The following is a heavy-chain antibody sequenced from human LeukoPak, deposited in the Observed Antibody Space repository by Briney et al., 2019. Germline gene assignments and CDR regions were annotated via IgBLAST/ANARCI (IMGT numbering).Heavy chain of an antibody. CDR3: ARTVWGSYRPKGDFDY. CDR2: IYYSGST. CDR1: GGSISSSSYY. J-gene: IGHJ4*02. V-gene: IGHV4-39*07. Sequence: PSETLSLTCTVSGGSISSSSYYWGWIRQPPGKGLEWIGSIYYSGSTNYNPSLKSRVTISVDTSKNQFSLKLSSVTAADTAVYYCARTVWGSYRPKGDFDYWGQGTLVTVSS. D-gene: IGHD3-16*02.